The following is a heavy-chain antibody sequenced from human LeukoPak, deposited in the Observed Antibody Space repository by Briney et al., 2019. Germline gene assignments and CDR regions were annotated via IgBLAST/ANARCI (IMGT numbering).Heavy chain of an antibody. CDR1: GGSISGYY. CDR3: ARAGGYSYRVDY. CDR2: IYYSGST. V-gene: IGHV4-59*01. J-gene: IGHJ4*02. D-gene: IGHD5-18*01. Sequence: PSKTLSLTCTVSGGSISGYYWSWIRQPPGKGLEWIGYIYYSGSTNYNPSLKSRVTISIYTSKNQFSLKLNSVTAADTAVYFCARAGGYSYRVDYWGQGTLVTVSS.